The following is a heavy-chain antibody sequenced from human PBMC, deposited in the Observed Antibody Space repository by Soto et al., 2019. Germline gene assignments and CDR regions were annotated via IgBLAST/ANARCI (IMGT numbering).Heavy chain of an antibody. Sequence: QVQLQESGPGLVKPSQTLSLTCTVSGGSISSGGYYWSWIRQHPGKGLEWIGYIYYSGSTYYNPSLRSRGTISVDTAKNQFSLKLGSVTAADTAVYSCATRLYYYYYMDVWGKGTTVTVSS. J-gene: IGHJ6*03. CDR2: IYYSGST. CDR3: ATRLYYYYYMDV. CDR1: GGSISSGGYY. V-gene: IGHV4-31*03.